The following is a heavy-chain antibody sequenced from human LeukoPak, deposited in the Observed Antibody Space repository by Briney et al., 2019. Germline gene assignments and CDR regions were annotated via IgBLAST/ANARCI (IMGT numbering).Heavy chain of an antibody. V-gene: IGHV1-18*01. D-gene: IGHD1-26*01. CDR1: GYTFTSHG. J-gene: IGHJ4*02. CDR2: ISAYNGNT. Sequence: GASVKVSCKASGYTFTSHGISWVRQAPGQGLEWMGWISAYNGNTNYAQKLQGRVTMTTDTSTSTAYVELRSLRSDDTAVYYCARASVGATFADYWGQGTLVTVSS. CDR3: ARASVGATFADY.